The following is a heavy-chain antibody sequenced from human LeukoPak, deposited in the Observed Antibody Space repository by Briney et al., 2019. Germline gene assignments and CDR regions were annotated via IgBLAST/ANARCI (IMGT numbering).Heavy chain of an antibody. V-gene: IGHV4-34*01. CDR1: GGSFSGYY. CDR3: AREYPKYQLLSRRLRWFDP. J-gene: IGHJ5*02. CDR2: INHSGST. D-gene: IGHD2-2*01. Sequence: ETLSLTCAVYGGSFSGYYWSWIRQPPGKGLEWIGEINHSGSTNYNPSLKSRVTISVDTSKNQFSLKLSSVTAADTAVYYCAREYPKYQLLSRRLRWFDPWVQGTLVTVSS.